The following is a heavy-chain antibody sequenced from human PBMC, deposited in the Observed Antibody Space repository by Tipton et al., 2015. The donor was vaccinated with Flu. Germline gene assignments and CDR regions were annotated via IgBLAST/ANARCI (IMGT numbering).Heavy chain of an antibody. V-gene: IGHV3-7*01. CDR1: GFTFSSYW. J-gene: IGHJ4*02. CDR3: ARDHSYSYGGGWDH. Sequence: SLRLSCAASGFTFSSYWMSWVRQAPGKGLEWVANVKEDGSESHHVDSVKGRFTISRDNAKNLLYLQMASLRAEDTAVYYCARDHSYSYGGGWDHWGQGTLVTVSS. D-gene: IGHD5-18*01. CDR2: VKEDGSES.